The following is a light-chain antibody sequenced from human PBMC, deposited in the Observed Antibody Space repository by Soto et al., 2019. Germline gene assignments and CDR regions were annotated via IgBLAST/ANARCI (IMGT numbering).Light chain of an antibody. Sequence: QSVLTQPASVSGSPGQSITISCTGTSSDVGSYNLVSWYRQDPGKAPKLMIYEGSERPSGVSNRFSGSKSGNTASLTISGLQAEDEADYYCSSYTSSSTYVFGTGTKVTVL. CDR1: SSDVGSYNL. V-gene: IGLV2-14*02. J-gene: IGLJ1*01. CDR2: EGS. CDR3: SSYTSSSTYV.